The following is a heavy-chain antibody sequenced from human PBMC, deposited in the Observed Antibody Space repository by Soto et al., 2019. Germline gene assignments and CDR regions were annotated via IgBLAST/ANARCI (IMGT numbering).Heavy chain of an antibody. D-gene: IGHD3-3*02. CDR1: GFTFSDYA. J-gene: IGHJ4*02. CDR2: FSYDGSSK. Sequence: PGGSLRLSCAASGFTFSDYAMHWVRQAPGKGLEWLAVFSYDGSSKYYADSVKGRFTISRDNSKNTLYLQMSSLRSEDTALYFCAKDTSRPAFTRGPFDCWGQGTLVTVSS. CDR3: AKDTSRPAFTRGPFDC. V-gene: IGHV3-30*18.